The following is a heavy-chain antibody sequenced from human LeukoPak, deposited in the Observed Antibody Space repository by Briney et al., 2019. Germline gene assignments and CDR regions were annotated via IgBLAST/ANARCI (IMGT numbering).Heavy chain of an antibody. CDR2: INHSGST. CDR1: GGSFSGYY. J-gene: IGHJ3*02. CDR3: STYNWNDSDAFDI. V-gene: IGHV4-34*01. D-gene: IGHD1-20*01. Sequence: PSETLSLTCAVYGGSFSGYYWSWIRQPPGKGLEWIGEINHSGSTNYNPSLKSRVTISVDTSKNQFSLKLNSVTAADTAVYYCSTYNWNDSDAFDIWGQGTMVTVSS.